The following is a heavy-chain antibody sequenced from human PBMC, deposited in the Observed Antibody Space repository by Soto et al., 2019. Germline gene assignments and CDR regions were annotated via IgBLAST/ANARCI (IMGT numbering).Heavy chain of an antibody. CDR2: ISGSGGST. V-gene: IGHV3-23*01. CDR1: GFTFSSYA. Sequence: GYLRLSCAASGFTFSSYAMSWVRQAPGKGLEWVSAISGSGGSTYYADSVKGRFTISRDNSKNTLYLQMNSLRAEDTAVYYCAKVAKGSSSLYYYYGMDVWGQGNTVSVYS. CDR3: AKVAKGSSSLYYYYGMDV. J-gene: IGHJ6*02. D-gene: IGHD6-6*01.